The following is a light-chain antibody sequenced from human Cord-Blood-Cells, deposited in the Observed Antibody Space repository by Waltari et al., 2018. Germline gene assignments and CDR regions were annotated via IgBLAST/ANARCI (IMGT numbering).Light chain of an antibody. Sequence: QSALTQPAPGSGSPGQSITTPCTGTSRCAGRYKLVSWYQQHPGKAPKLMIYEGSKRPSGVSNRFSGSKSCNTASLTISGLQAEDEADYYCCSYAGSSTFVVFGGGTKLTVL. V-gene: IGLV2-23*03. CDR2: EGS. CDR1: SRCAGRYKL. J-gene: IGLJ2*01. CDR3: CSYAGSSTFVV.